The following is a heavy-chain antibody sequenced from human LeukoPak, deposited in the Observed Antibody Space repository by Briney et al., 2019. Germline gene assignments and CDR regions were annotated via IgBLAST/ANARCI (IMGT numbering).Heavy chain of an antibody. Sequence: PSETLSLTCAVYGGSFSGYYWSWIRQPPGKGLEWIGEINHSGSTNYNPSLKSRVTISVDTSKNQFSLKLSSVTAADTAVYYCARDLGYCSGGSCGGMDVWGQGTTVTVSS. CDR2: INHSGST. V-gene: IGHV4-34*01. D-gene: IGHD2-15*01. CDR3: ARDLGYCSGGSCGGMDV. CDR1: GGSFSGYY. J-gene: IGHJ6*02.